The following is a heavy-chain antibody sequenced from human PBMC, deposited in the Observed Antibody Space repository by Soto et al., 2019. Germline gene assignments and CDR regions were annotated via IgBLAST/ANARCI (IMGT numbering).Heavy chain of an antibody. CDR2: ISWNSGSI. Sequence: VQLVESGGGLVQPGRSLRLSCAASGFTFDDYAMHWVRQAPGKGLEWVSGISWNSGSIGYADSVKGRFTISRDNAKNSLYLQMNSLRAEDTALYYCAKDRIFGYYYCYMDVWGKGTTVTVSS. V-gene: IGHV3-9*01. CDR3: AKDRIFGYYYCYMDV. D-gene: IGHD3-3*01. CDR1: GFTFDDYA. J-gene: IGHJ6*03.